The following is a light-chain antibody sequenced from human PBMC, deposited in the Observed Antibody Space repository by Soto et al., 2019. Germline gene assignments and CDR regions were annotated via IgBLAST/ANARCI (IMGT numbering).Light chain of an antibody. CDR3: QQYGISPFT. J-gene: IGKJ3*01. V-gene: IGKV3-20*01. CDR1: QSVSSN. CDR2: GAS. Sequence: EIVLTQSPATLSLSSGERAPLSRRASQSVSSNLAWYQQKPGQAPRLLIYGASNRATGIPDRFSGSGSGADFTLTISRLEPEDFATYYCQQYGISPFTFGPGTKVDIK.